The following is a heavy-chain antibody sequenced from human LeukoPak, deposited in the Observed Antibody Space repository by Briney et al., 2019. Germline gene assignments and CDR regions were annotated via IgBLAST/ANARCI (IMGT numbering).Heavy chain of an antibody. D-gene: IGHD3-10*01. J-gene: IGHJ4*02. CDR1: GYTFTSYG. Sequence: GASVKVSRKASGYTFTSYGISWVRQAPGQGLEWMGWISAYNGNTNYAQKLQGRVTMTTDTSTSTAYMELRSLRSDDTAVYYCARGSEILWFGELSGDFDYWGQGTLVTVSS. V-gene: IGHV1-18*01. CDR2: ISAYNGNT. CDR3: ARGSEILWFGELSGDFDY.